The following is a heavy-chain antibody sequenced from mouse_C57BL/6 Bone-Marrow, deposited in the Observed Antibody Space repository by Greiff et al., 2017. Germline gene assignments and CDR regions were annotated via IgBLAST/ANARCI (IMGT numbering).Heavy chain of an antibody. D-gene: IGHD1-1*01. J-gene: IGHJ2*01. V-gene: IGHV3-6*01. CDR2: ISYDGSN. CDR3: ARGTTVVATNFDY. CDR1: GYSIPSGYY. Sequence: ESGPGLVKPSQSLSLTCSVTGYSIPSGYYWNWIRQFPGNKLEWMGYISYDGSNNYNPSLKNRISITRDTSKNQFFLKLNSVTTEDTATYYCARGTTVVATNFDYWGQGTTLTVSS.